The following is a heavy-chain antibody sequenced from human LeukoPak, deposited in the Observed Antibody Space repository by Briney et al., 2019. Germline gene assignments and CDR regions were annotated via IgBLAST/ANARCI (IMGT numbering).Heavy chain of an antibody. Sequence: PGGSLRLSCAASGFTFNTFTMNWVRRAPGKGLEWVSSISASGTDKYYPDSVKGRFTISRDNAKNSVYLQINSLRAEDTAVYYCARDETPTNGYDSYDFWGQGTLVTVST. D-gene: IGHD5-12*01. CDR1: GFTFNTFT. CDR2: ISASGTDK. J-gene: IGHJ4*02. CDR3: ARDETPTNGYDSYDF. V-gene: IGHV3-21*01.